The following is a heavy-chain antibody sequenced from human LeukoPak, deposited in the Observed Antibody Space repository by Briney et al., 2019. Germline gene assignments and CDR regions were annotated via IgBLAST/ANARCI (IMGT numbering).Heavy chain of an antibody. Sequence: PGGSLRLSCAASGFTFDDYGMSWVRQAPGKGLEWVSGINWNGGSTGYADSVKGRFTISRDNAKNSLYLQMNSLRAEDTALYYCARGGYYDFWSGYGYWGQGTLVTVSS. V-gene: IGHV3-20*04. CDR2: INWNGGST. J-gene: IGHJ4*02. CDR3: ARGGYYDFWSGYGY. D-gene: IGHD3-3*01. CDR1: GFTFDDYG.